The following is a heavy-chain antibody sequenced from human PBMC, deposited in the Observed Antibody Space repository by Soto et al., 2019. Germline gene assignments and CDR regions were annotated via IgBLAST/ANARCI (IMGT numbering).Heavy chain of an antibody. CDR2: ITGNGDYA. V-gene: IGHV3-23*01. D-gene: IGHD4-17*01. CDR1: GFTFNIVS. CDR3: SRDANGDYIGAFDN. J-gene: IGHJ3*02. Sequence: PGGSLGLSCAASGFTFNIVSMTWVRQAPGKGLEWVASITGNGDYARYTDSVQGRFTISRDNSKNTLYLQMNSLRTEDTALYYCSRDANGDYIGAFDNWGQGTMVTVS.